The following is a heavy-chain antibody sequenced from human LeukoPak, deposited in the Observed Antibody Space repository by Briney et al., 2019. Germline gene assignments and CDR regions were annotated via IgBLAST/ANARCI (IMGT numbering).Heavy chain of an antibody. V-gene: IGHV4-30-4*08. J-gene: IGHJ4*02. CDR1: GGSISSGDYY. Sequence: SETLSLTCTVSGGSISSGDYYWSWIRQPPGKGLEWIGYIYYSGSTYYNPSLKSRVTITVDTSKNQFSLKLSSVTAADTAVYYCARVSAADGDVGYWGQGTLVTVSS. CDR3: ARVSAADGDVGY. CDR2: IYYSGST. D-gene: IGHD7-27*01.